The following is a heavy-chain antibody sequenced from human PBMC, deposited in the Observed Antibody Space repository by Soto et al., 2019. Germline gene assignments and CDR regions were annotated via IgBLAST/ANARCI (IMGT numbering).Heavy chain of an antibody. D-gene: IGHD6-13*01. J-gene: IGHJ6*02. CDR1: GGSFSDYD. Sequence: PSETLSLTCAVFGGSFSDYDWSWIRQPPGKGLEWIGEINHSGSTNYNPSLKSRVTMSLDTSKNQLSLKLSSVTAADTAVYYCARGYEALAAAGTEYYEEMDVWGQGTTVS. V-gene: IGHV4-34*01. CDR2: INHSGST. CDR3: ARGYEALAAAGTEYYEEMDV.